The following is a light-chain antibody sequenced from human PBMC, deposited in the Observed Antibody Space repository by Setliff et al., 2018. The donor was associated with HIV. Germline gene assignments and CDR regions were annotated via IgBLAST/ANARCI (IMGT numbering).Light chain of an antibody. CDR2: DVR. V-gene: IGLV2-14*03. J-gene: IGLJ2*01. CDR1: NSDIGGYEY. Sequence: QSALTQAASVSGSPGQSITIFCIGTNSDIGGYEYVSWYQQHPGKAPKPIIYDVRNRPSGVSNRLSGSKSGNTASLTISGLQAEDEADYYCSSYSSSSTLVFGGGTK. CDR3: SSYSSSSTLV.